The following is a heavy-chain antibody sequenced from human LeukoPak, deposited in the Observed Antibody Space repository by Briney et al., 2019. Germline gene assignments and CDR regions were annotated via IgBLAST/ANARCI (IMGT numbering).Heavy chain of an antibody. Sequence: GGSLRLSCAASGFTFSSYAMSWVRQAPGKGLEWVSYITSSSTTIYYADSVKGRFTISRDNAKNSLYLQMNSLRTEDTAVYYCARAAAGTPFYFDYWGQGTLVTVSS. CDR1: GFTFSSYA. D-gene: IGHD6-13*01. CDR2: ITSSSTTI. CDR3: ARAAAGTPFYFDY. J-gene: IGHJ4*02. V-gene: IGHV3-48*01.